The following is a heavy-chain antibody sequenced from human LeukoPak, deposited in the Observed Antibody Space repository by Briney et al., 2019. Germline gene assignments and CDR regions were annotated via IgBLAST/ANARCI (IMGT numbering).Heavy chain of an antibody. CDR1: GYTFTSYD. CDR3: ARVSGYYDFWSGYFYYYYYYMDV. D-gene: IGHD3-3*01. CDR2: MNPNSGNT. V-gene: IGHV1-8*03. Sequence: ALVKVSCKASGYTFTSYDINWVRQATGQGLEWMGWMNPNSGNTGYAQKFQGRVTITRNTSISTAYMELSSLRSEDTAVYYRARVSGYYDFWSGYFYYYYYYMDVWGKGTTVTVSS. J-gene: IGHJ6*03.